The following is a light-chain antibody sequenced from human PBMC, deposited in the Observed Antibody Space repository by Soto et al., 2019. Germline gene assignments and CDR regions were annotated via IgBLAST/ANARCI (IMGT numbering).Light chain of an antibody. J-gene: IGKJ1*01. CDR1: QSISSW. Sequence: DIQMTQSPSTLSASVGDRVTITCRASQSISSWLAWYQQKPGKAPKLLIYKASSLESGVPSRFSGGGSGTVFTLTISSLEADDFATYYCQQYNSYSQTFGQGTKVEIK. V-gene: IGKV1-5*03. CDR2: KAS. CDR3: QQYNSYSQT.